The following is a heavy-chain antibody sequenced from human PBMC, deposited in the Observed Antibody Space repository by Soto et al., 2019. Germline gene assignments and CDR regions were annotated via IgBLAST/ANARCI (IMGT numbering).Heavy chain of an antibody. Sequence: QVQLQESGPGLVKPSEALSLTCTVSGGSISSYYWSWIRPPAGKGLEWIGRIYTSGSTNYNPSLKNRVTMSVDTSKNQCSLKLSSVTAADTAVYYCARVYSGSYYEFDYWGQGTLVTVSS. CDR2: IYTSGST. J-gene: IGHJ4*02. CDR3: ARVYSGSYYEFDY. D-gene: IGHD1-26*01. V-gene: IGHV4-4*07. CDR1: GGSISSYY.